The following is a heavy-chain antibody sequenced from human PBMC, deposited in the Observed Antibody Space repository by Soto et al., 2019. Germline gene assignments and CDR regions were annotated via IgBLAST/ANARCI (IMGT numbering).Heavy chain of an antibody. CDR1: AGSISPSY. CDR3: ARLAVAGIYYMDV. V-gene: IGHV4-59*01. D-gene: IGHD6-19*01. J-gene: IGHJ6*03. CDR2: IYYSGST. Sequence: SETLSLTCTVSAGSISPSYWSWIRQPPGKGLEWIGYIYYSGSTNYNPSLKSRITISVDTSKNQFSLKLNSVTVADTAVYYCARLAVAGIYYMDVWGKGTTVTVSS.